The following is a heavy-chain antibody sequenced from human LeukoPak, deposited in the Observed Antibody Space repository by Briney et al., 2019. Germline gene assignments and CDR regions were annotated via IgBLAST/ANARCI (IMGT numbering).Heavy chain of an antibody. Sequence: SETLSLICTVSGGSISSSSYYWGWIRQPPGKGLAWIGSIYYSGSPYYSPSLKSRLTISINTSKNQFSLRLSSVTAADTAIYYCARHFAGHTRNFDYWGQGTLVTVSS. CDR2: IYYSGSP. V-gene: IGHV4-39*01. CDR1: GGSISSSSYY. J-gene: IGHJ4*02. CDR3: ARHFAGHTRNFDY.